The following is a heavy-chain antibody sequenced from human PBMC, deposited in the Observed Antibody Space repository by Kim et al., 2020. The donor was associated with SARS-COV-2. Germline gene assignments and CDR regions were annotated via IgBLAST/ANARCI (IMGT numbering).Heavy chain of an antibody. V-gene: IGHV1-8*01. CDR3: ARSGFGSGISFDI. D-gene: IGHD3-10*01. Sequence: YVQGFQGRVAMTRDTSRSTAYMELSSLTSEDTALYYCARSGFGSGISFDIWGQGTRVTVSS. J-gene: IGHJ4*02.